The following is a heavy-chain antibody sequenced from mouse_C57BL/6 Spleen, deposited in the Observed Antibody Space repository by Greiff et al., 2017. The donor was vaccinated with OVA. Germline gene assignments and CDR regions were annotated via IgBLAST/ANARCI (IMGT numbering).Heavy chain of an antibody. J-gene: IGHJ4*01. V-gene: IGHV2-2*01. D-gene: IGHD2-4*01. Sequence: VKLVESGPGLVQPSQSLSITCTVSGFSLTSYGVHWVRQSPGKGLEWLGVIWSGGSTDYNAAFISRLSISKDNSKSQVFFKMNSLQADDTAIYYCARHTYYDYDYAMDYWGQGTSVTVSS. CDR2: IWSGGST. CDR1: GFSLTSYG. CDR3: ARHTYYDYDYAMDY.